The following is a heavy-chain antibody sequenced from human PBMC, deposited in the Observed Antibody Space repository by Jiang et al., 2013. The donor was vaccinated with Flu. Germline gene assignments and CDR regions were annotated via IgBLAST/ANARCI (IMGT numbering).Heavy chain of an antibody. D-gene: IGHD3-3*01. CDR1: GYTFTGYY. CDR3: ARGKVGTIFGVAINY. CDR2: INPNSGGT. V-gene: IGHV1-2*06. J-gene: IGHJ4*02. Sequence: GAEVKKPGASVKVSCKASGYTFTGYYMHWVRQAPGQGLEWMGRINPNSGGTNYAQKFQGRVTMTRDTSISTAYMELSRLRSDDTAVYYCARGKVGTIFGVAINYWGQGTLVTVSS.